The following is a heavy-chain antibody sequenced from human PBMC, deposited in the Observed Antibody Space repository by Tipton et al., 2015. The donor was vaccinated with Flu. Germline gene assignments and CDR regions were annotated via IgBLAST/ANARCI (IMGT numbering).Heavy chain of an antibody. CDR2: IYYSGST. CDR1: GGSISSYY. D-gene: IGHD3-10*01. CDR3: ARTPMVRGVIMPPDY. J-gene: IGHJ4*02. Sequence: TLSLTCTVSGGSISSYYWSWIRQPPGKGLEWIGYIYYSGSTNYNPSLKSRVTISVDTSKNQFSLKLSSVTAADTAVYYCARTPMVRGVIMPPDYWGQGTLVTVSS. V-gene: IGHV4-59*08.